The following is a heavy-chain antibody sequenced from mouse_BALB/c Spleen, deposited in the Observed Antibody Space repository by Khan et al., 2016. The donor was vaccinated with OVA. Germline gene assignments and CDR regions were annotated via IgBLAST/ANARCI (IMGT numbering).Heavy chain of an antibody. CDR1: GYSFTTYY. V-gene: IGHV1S135*01. J-gene: IGHJ3*01. CDR2: IDPFSGGT. Sequence: IQLVQSGPELMKPGASVRISCKASGYSFTTYYIHWLMQSHGKSLEWIGYIDPFSGGTTYNQKFKGKATLTVDKSSCTAYIHLSNLTSEDSAVYYCTRHGYVAWFTYWGQGTLVTVSA. D-gene: IGHD2-2*01. CDR3: TRHGYVAWFTY.